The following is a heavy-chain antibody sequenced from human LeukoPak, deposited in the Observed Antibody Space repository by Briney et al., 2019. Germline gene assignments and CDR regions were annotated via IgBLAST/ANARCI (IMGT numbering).Heavy chain of an antibody. J-gene: IGHJ6*03. CDR2: IYHSGST. Sequence: SETLSLTCTVSGGSISSRNWWSWVRQPPGKGLEWIGEIYHSGSTNYNPALKTRVTISVDKSKNQFSLKLSSVTAADTAVYYCARVVGATDYYYYYMDVWGKGTTVTVSS. D-gene: IGHD1-26*01. V-gene: IGHV4-4*02. CDR3: ARVVGATDYYYYYMDV. CDR1: GGSISSRNW.